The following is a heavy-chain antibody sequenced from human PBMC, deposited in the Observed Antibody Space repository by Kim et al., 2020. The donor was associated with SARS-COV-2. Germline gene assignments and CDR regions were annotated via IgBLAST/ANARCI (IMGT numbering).Heavy chain of an antibody. J-gene: IGHJ3*02. V-gene: IGHV1-2*02. CDR3: ARPYFVLDAFDI. D-gene: IGHD3-9*01. Sequence: NYAQEFQGRVTRTRDTSISAAYMELSRLRSDDTAVYYCARPYFVLDAFDIWGQGTMGTVSS.